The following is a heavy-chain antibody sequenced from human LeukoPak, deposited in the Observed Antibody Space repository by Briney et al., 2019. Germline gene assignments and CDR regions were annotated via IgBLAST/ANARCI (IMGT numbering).Heavy chain of an antibody. Sequence: GGSLRLSCAASGFTFSSYGMHWVRQAPGKGLEWVAVISYDGSNKYYADSVKGRFTISRDNFKNTLYLQMNSLRAEDTAVYYCARTLPGYSSGWYEGSANYGMDVWGQGTTVTVSS. CDR3: ARTLPGYSSGWYEGSANYGMDV. CDR2: ISYDGSNK. V-gene: IGHV3-30*03. CDR1: GFTFSSYG. D-gene: IGHD6-19*01. J-gene: IGHJ6*02.